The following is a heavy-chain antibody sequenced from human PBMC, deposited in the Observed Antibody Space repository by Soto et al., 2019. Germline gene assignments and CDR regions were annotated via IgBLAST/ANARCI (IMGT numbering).Heavy chain of an antibody. Sequence: SETLSLTCFVSGGSFTSSSYYWVWIRQPPGKGLEWVGSIYYDGRTYYSLSLKSRVTISVDTSKNQFSLKLCSVTAAYSAVYYCVRVRVIAVAAPYGRDVWGQGTTGTVSS. CDR1: GGSFTSSSYY. D-gene: IGHD6-19*01. J-gene: IGHJ6*02. V-gene: IGHV4-39*07. CDR3: VRVRVIAVAAPYGRDV. CDR2: IYYDGRT.